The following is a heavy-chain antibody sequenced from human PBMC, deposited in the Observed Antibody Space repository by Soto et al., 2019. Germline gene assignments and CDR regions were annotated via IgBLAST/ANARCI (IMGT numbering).Heavy chain of an antibody. V-gene: IGHV1-2*04. CDR3: ARADSAMGATTADY. Sequence: ASVKVSCKASGYTFTGYYMHWVRQAPGQGLEWMGWINPNSGGTNYAQKFQGWVTVTRDTSISTAYMELSRLRSDDTAVYYCARADSAMGATTADYWGQGTLVTVSS. D-gene: IGHD1-26*01. CDR1: GYTFTGYY. CDR2: INPNSGGT. J-gene: IGHJ4*02.